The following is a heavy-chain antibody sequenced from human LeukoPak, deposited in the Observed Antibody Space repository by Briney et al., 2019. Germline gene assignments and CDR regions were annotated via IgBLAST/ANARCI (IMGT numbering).Heavy chain of an antibody. CDR3: AREGGSYKHFDD. CDR1: GYTLTELS. CDR2: INPDDDSI. Sequence: ASVKVSCKVSGYTLTELSMHWVRQAPGQGLEWIGLINPDDDSIDYTQKLRGRITVTRDRSTSTVYMELKSLRSDDTALYYCAREGGSYKHFDDWGQGSLVTVSS. J-gene: IGHJ4*02. D-gene: IGHD3-10*01. V-gene: IGHV1-46*04.